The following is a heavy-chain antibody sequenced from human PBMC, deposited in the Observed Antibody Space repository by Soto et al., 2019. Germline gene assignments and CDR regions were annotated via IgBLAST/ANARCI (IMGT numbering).Heavy chain of an antibody. CDR3: LEYSSRHGY. J-gene: IGHJ4*02. Sequence: SETLSLTCTVYGGSISSSSYYWGWVRQPPGKGLEWIGSIYYSGSTYYNPSLKSRVTISVDTSKNQFSLKLSSVIAADTAVYYCLEYSSRHGYWGQGTLVTVSS. D-gene: IGHD6-6*01. CDR2: IYYSGST. CDR1: GGSISSSSYY. V-gene: IGHV4-39*01.